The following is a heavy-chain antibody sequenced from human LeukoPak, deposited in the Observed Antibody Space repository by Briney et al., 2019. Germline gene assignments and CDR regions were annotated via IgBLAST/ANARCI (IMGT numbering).Heavy chain of an antibody. CDR1: GATFTSYA. Sequence: GASVKVSCKASGATFTSYAISWVRKAPGQGLEWMGGIIPIFGTANYAQKFQGRVTITADESTSTAYMELSSLRSDDTAVYYCASISDFWSGYYSFDYWGQGTLVTVSS. CDR2: IIPIFGTA. J-gene: IGHJ4*02. CDR3: ASISDFWSGYYSFDY. V-gene: IGHV1-69*13. D-gene: IGHD3-3*01.